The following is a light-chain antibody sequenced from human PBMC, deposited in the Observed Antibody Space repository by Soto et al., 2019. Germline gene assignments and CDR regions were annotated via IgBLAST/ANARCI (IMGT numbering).Light chain of an antibody. CDR1: QTIGRY. CDR2: AGS. Sequence: DIQMTQSPSSLSASGGDRVTITCRASQTIGRYLNWYQQQPGKAPKLLIYAGSNLQSGVPSRFSGTGSGTEFTLTISSLQPEDFATYYCLQHNSYPRTFGQGTKVDIK. CDR3: LQHNSYPRT. V-gene: IGKV1-17*01. J-gene: IGKJ1*01.